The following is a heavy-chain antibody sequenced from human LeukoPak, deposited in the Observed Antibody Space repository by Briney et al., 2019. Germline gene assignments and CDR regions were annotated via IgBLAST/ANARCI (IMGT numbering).Heavy chain of an antibody. V-gene: IGHV3-64D*09. CDR3: VKRDHSGSYYNYDY. Sequence: PGGSLRLSCSASGFTFSSSAMHWVRQAPGKGLEYVSAINNNGDRRYYAGSVKGRFTISRDNSKNTLYLQMSSLRAEDTAVYYCVKRDHSGSYYNYDYWGQGTLVTVPS. CDR2: INNNGDRR. CDR1: GFTFSSSA. J-gene: IGHJ4*02. D-gene: IGHD3-10*01.